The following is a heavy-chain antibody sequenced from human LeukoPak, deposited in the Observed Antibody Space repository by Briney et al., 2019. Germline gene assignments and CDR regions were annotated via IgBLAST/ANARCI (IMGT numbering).Heavy chain of an antibody. J-gene: IGHJ4*02. D-gene: IGHD6-19*01. CDR1: GYTFTGYY. CDR3: ARGGYSSGWYFLHY. CDR2: INPNSGGT. Sequence: VSVKVYCQASGYTFTGYYMHWVRQAHGQGPESMGWINPNSGGTNYAQKFQGRVTMTRDTSISTVDMELSRLRSDDTAVYYCARGGYSSGWYFLHYWGQGTLVTVSS. V-gene: IGHV1-2*02.